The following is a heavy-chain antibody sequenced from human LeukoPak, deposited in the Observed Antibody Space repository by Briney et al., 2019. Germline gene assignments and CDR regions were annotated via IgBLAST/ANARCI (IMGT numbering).Heavy chain of an antibody. J-gene: IGHJ6*02. CDR3: ARVRQWLVPRSYYYGMDV. CDR2: IYYSGST. V-gene: IGHV4-59*01. CDR1: GGSISSYY. D-gene: IGHD6-19*01. Sequence: SETLSLTCTVSGGSISSYYWSWIRQPPGKGLEWIGYIYYSGSTSYNPSLKSRVTISLDTSKNQFSLKLRSVTAADTAVYYCARVRQWLVPRSYYYGMDVWGLGTTVTVSS.